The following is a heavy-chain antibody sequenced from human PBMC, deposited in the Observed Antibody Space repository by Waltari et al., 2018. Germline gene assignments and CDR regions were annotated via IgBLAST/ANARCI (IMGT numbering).Heavy chain of an antibody. CDR3: ARPIAVAGRLDTFDI. CDR1: GYTFTGYY. Sequence: QVQLVQSGAEVKKPGASVKVSCKTSGYTFTGYYLLWLRQAPGQGLEWMGWINPNSGGTNYAQKFQGRVTMTRDTSISTAYMELSRLRSDDTAVYYCARPIAVAGRLDTFDIWGQGTMVTVSS. D-gene: IGHD6-19*01. J-gene: IGHJ3*02. CDR2: INPNSGGT. V-gene: IGHV1-2*02.